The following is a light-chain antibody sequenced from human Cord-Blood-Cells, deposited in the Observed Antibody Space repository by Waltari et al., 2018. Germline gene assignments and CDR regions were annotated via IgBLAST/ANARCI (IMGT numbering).Light chain of an antibody. CDR2: SHN. J-gene: IGLJ2*01. V-gene: IGLV1-44*01. Sequence: QSVLTQPPSASGTPGQRVTISCSGSSSNIGSNTVNWYQQLPGTAPKLLIYSHNRRPSGVPGRFSGSKSGTSASLAISGLQSEDEADYYCAAWDDSLNGQVVFGGGTKLTVL. CDR3: AAWDDSLNGQVV. CDR1: SSNIGSNT.